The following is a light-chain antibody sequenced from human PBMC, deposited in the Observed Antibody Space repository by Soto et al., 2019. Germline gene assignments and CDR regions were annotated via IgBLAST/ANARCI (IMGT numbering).Light chain of an antibody. J-gene: IGKJ1*01. CDR1: QSISTY. CDR3: QQSYSTPWT. Sequence: DIQMTQSPSSLSASVGDRVTITCRTSQSISTYLDWYQRKPGKAPKLLIYAASSLHSGVPSRFSGSGSGTDFTLTISSLQPEDFATYYCQQSYSTPWTFGQGTKVEIK. CDR2: AAS. V-gene: IGKV1-39*01.